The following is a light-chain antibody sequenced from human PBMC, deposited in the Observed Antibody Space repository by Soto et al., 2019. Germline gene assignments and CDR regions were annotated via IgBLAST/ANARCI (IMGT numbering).Light chain of an antibody. J-gene: IGLJ1*01. CDR1: SSYVGGYNY. V-gene: IGLV2-14*03. CDR2: DVS. CDR3: SSYTTSNTRQIV. Sequence: QSALTQPASVSGSPGQSITISCTGTSSYVGGYNYVSWYQQHPGKAPKLIIYDVSNRPSGVSIRFSASKSDNTASLTISALPPEDEADYHCSSYTTSNTRQIVFGTGTKVTVL.